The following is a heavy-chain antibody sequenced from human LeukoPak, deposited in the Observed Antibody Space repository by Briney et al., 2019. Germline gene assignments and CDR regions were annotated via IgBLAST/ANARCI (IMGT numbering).Heavy chain of an antibody. J-gene: IGHJ4*02. CDR1: GGSLSSSCYD. CDR2: IYYSGST. D-gene: IGHD3-10*01. Sequence: KTSETLSLTCIVAGGSLSSSCYDWGWIRQPPGKGLEWIGSIYYSGSTYYNPSLKSRVTISVDTSKNQFSLKLSPVTAADTVVYYCARLRRGSDLYDYWGQGTLVTVSS. CDR3: ARLRRGSDLYDY. V-gene: IGHV4-39*01.